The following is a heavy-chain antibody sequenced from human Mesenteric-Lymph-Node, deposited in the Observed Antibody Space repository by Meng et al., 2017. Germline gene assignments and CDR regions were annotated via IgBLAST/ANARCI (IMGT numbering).Heavy chain of an antibody. CDR2: IILIFGTA. CDR1: GGTFSSYA. D-gene: IGHD3-22*01. V-gene: IGHV1-69*05. Sequence: SVKVSCKASGGTFSSYAISWVRQAPGQGLEWMGGIILIFGTANYAQKFQGRVTITTDESTSTAYMELSSLRSEDTAVYYCARDPRLYYDSSGYPPQRRGDFSWGQGTLVTVSS. CDR3: ARDPRLYYDSSGYPPQRRGDFS. J-gene: IGHJ4*02.